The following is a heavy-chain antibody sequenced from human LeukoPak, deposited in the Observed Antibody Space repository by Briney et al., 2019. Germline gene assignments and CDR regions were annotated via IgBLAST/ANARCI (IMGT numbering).Heavy chain of an antibody. Sequence: SETLSLTCTVSGDSLSSSSYYWRGIRQPPRRGLEWIGNIYYSVSTYYNTSLKSRDTISVDTSNNQLSLKLSSVTAADTAIYYCARRIRRDGYNFDYWGQGTLVTVSS. CDR2: IYYSVST. CDR3: ARRIRRDGYNFDY. V-gene: IGHV4-39*01. J-gene: IGHJ4*02. CDR1: GDSLSSSSYY. D-gene: IGHD5-24*01.